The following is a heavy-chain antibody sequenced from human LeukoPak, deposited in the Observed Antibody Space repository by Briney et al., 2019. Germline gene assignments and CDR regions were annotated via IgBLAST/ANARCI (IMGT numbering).Heavy chain of an antibody. V-gene: IGHV1-18*01. D-gene: IGHD3-10*01. J-gene: IGHJ4*02. CDR1: GYTFTSYG. CDR3: ARDGEYGTGSYYRGSFDY. Sequence: AASVKVSCKASGYTFTSYGISWVRQAPGQGLEWMGWISAYNGNTNYAQKLQGRVTMTTDTSTSTAYMELRSLRSDDTAVYYCARDGEYGTGSYYRGSFDYWGQGILVTVSS. CDR2: ISAYNGNT.